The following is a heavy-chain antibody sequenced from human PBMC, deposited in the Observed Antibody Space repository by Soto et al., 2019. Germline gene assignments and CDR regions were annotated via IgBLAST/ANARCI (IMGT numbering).Heavy chain of an antibody. D-gene: IGHD3-22*01. V-gene: IGHV3-53*01. CDR2: IYSRGST. J-gene: IGHJ4*02. Sequence: EVQLVESGGDLIQPGGSLRLSCAASGFTVSSNDMSWVRQAPGQGLEWVSLIYSRGSTDYADSVKGRFTISRDKSKNTVHLQMNTLRAEDTAVYYCVRRPLNSNGAYWGQGTLVTVSS. CDR1: GFTVSSND. CDR3: VRRPLNSNGAY.